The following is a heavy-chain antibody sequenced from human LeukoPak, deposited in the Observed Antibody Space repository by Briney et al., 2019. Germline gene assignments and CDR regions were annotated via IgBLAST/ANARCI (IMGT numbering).Heavy chain of an antibody. CDR3: ARGGLYYYDSSGYYYFDY. CDR1: GFTFSSYS. D-gene: IGHD3-22*01. Sequence: GGSLRLSCAASGFTFSSYSMNWVRQAPGKGLEWVSSISSSSSYIYYADSVKGRFTISRDNAKNSLYLQMNSLRAEDTAVYYYARGGLYYYDSSGYYYFDYWGQGTLVTVSS. J-gene: IGHJ4*02. V-gene: IGHV3-21*01. CDR2: ISSSSSYI.